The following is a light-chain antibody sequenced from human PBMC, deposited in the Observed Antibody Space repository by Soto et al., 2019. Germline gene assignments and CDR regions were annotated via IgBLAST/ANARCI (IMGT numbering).Light chain of an antibody. J-gene: IGKJ4*01. CDR2: DAS. V-gene: IGKV1-39*01. CDR1: QTISTF. CDR3: QQTYSTFVS. Sequence: DIQMTQSPSSLSASVGDRVTITCRSSQTISTFLHWFQQKPGKAPNLLIYDASSLQSGVPSRFSGSGSGTDFTLTINSLQPEDFGTYYCQQTYSTFVSFGGGTKVEMK.